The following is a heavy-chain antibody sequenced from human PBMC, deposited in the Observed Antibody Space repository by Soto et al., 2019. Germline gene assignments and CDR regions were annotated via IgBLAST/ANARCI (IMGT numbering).Heavy chain of an antibody. CDR1: GASLSGFE. D-gene: IGHD1-1*01. CDR3: VRDGTKTLRDWFDP. J-gene: IGHJ5*02. CDR2: IYATGTT. V-gene: IGHV4-4*07. Sequence: XTLSLTCTVSGASLSGFEWSWIRKCAGKGLEWIGRIYATGTTDYNPSLKSRVMMSVDTSKKQFSLKFRSVTAADTAVYYCVRDGTKTLRDWFDPWGQGISVPVSS.